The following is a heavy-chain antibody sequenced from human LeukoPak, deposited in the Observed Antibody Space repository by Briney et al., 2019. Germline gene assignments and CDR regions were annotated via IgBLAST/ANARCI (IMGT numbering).Heavy chain of an antibody. CDR2: IYYSGST. V-gene: IGHV4-59*08. J-gene: IGHJ3*02. CDR3: ARHYAGATSDAFDI. Sequence: SETLSLTCTVSGGSISSYYWSWIRQPPGKGLEWIGYIYYSGSTNYNPSLKSRVTISVDTSKNQFSLKLSSVTAADTAVYYCARHYAGATSDAFDIWGQGTMITVSS. D-gene: IGHD1-26*01. CDR1: GGSISSYY.